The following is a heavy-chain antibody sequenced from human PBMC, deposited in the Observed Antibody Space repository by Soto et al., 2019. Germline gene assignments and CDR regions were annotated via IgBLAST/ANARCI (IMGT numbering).Heavy chain of an antibody. CDR3: AKWDGADCSSTSCYLNYFDY. D-gene: IGHD2-2*01. J-gene: IGHJ4*02. CDR2: ISGSGGST. V-gene: IGHV3-23*01. CDR1: GFTFSSYA. Sequence: GVLRLSCAASGFTFSSYAMSWVRQAPGKGLEWVSAISGSGGSTYYADSVKGRFTISRDNSKNTLYLQMNSLRAEDTAVYYCAKWDGADCSSTSCYLNYFDYWGQGTLVTVSS.